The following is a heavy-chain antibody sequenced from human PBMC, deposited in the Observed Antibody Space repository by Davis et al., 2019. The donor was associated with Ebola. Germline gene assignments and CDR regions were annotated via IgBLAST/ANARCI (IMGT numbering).Heavy chain of an antibody. CDR1: GFRFSDYT. D-gene: IGHD4-17*01. CDR3: ARLMTTVTSPFDH. CDR2: ISYGGNE. J-gene: IGHJ4*02. V-gene: IGHV3-30*03. Sequence: GESLKISCAASGFRFSDYTMHWVRQSPGKGLEWVAVISYGGNEYYADSVKGRFTISRDNSKNTLFLQMNRLRVEDTSVYYCARLMTTVTSPFDHWGQGTLVTVSS.